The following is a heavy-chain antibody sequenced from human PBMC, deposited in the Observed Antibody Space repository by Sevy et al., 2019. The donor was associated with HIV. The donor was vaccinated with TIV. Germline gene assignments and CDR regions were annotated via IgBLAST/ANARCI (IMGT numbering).Heavy chain of an antibody. Sequence: GGSLRLSCAASGFTFSSYSMNWVRQAPGKGLEWVSYISSSTIYYADSVKGRFTISRDNAKNSLYLQMNSLRVQDTAVYYCARLSGYSSSWSYFDYWGQGTLVTVSS. CDR2: ISSSTI. D-gene: IGHD6-13*01. CDR1: GFTFSSYS. CDR3: ARLSGYSSSWSYFDY. J-gene: IGHJ4*02. V-gene: IGHV3-48*01.